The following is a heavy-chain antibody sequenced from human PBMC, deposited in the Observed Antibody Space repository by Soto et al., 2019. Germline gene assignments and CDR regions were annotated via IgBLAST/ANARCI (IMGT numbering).Heavy chain of an antibody. V-gene: IGHV1-18*01. CDR1: GYTFTSYG. Sequence: GASVKVSCKASGYTFTSYGISWVRQAPGHGLEWMGWISAYNGNTNYAQKLQGRVTMTTDTSTSTAYMELRSLSSDDAAVYYCARAYSSSSSDYWGQGTLVTVSS. J-gene: IGHJ4*02. CDR3: ARAYSSSSSDY. CDR2: ISAYNGNT. D-gene: IGHD6-6*01.